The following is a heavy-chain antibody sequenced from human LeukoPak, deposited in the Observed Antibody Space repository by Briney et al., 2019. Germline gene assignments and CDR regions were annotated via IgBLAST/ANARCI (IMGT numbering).Heavy chain of an antibody. CDR1: GFTFSNFW. V-gene: IGHV3-7*01. J-gene: IGHJ5*02. CDR2: IKQDGSEK. Sequence: TGGSLRLSCAASGFTFSNFWMSWVRQAPGRGLEWVANIKQDGSEKYYVDSVKGRFTISRDNAKNSLYLQMNSLRAEDTAVYYCARITQSWFDPWGQGTLVTVSS. CDR3: ARITQSWFDP.